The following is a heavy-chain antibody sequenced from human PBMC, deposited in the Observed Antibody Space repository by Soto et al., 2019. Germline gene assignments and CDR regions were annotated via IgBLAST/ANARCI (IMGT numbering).Heavy chain of an antibody. J-gene: IGHJ4*02. CDR1: GFTFSTFS. D-gene: IGHD6-19*01. V-gene: IGHV3-48*02. CDR2: ISGGGRPI. Sequence: EVQLVESGGGSVQPGGSLRLSCAASGFTFSTFSMNWVRQAPGRGREWISYISGGGRPISYADSVKGRFTISRDNAKNSLYLQMASLTDEDTAVYYCARDLGWAFDSWGQGTLVTVSS. CDR3: ARDLGWAFDS.